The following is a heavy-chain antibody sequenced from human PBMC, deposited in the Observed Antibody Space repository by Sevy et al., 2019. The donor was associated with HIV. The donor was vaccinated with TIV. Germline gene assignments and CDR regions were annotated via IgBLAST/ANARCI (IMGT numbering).Heavy chain of an antibody. CDR3: AREGCSRPHDY. Sequence: GGSLRLSCAASGFAFYEYSMSWIRQAPGKGLEWVATFSFGCGKINYADSVKGRFTISRENSKNSLYLQMDNLRVEDTALYYCAREGCSRPHDYWGQGTRVTVSS. CDR1: GFAFYEYS. CDR2: FSFGCGKI. J-gene: IGHJ4*02. V-gene: IGHV3-23*01. D-gene: IGHD2-8*01.